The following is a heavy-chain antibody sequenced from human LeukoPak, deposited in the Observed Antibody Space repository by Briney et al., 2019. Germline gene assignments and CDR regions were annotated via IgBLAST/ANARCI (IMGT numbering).Heavy chain of an antibody. J-gene: IGHJ4*02. CDR2: INPNSGGT. CDR1: GHTFTGYY. D-gene: IGHD5-12*01. Sequence: ASVKVSCKASGHTFTGYYMHWVRQAPGQGLEWMGWINPNSGGTNYAQKFQGWVTMTRDTSISTAYMELSRLRSDDTAVYYCARAIAGLDSGYENYFDYWGQGTLVTVSS. V-gene: IGHV1-2*04. CDR3: ARAIAGLDSGYENYFDY.